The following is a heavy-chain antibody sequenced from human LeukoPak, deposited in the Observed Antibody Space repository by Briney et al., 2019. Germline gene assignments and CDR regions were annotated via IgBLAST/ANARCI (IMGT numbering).Heavy chain of an antibody. D-gene: IGHD3-22*01. Sequence: GGSLRLSCAASGFTFSSYAMHWVRQAPGKGLEWVAFIRYDGSNKYYADSVKGRFTISRDNSKNALYLQMNSLRAEDTAVYYCAKDHYYDSSGYWVNWGQGTLVTVSS. CDR2: IRYDGSNK. J-gene: IGHJ4*02. CDR1: GFTFSSYA. CDR3: AKDHYYDSSGYWVN. V-gene: IGHV3-30*02.